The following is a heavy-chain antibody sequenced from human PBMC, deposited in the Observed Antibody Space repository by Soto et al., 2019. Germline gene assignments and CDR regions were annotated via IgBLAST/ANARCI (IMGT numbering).Heavy chain of an antibody. CDR2: INHSGST. V-gene: IGHV4-34*01. J-gene: IGHJ5*02. CDR1: GGSFSGYY. CDR3: ASKAGIAVAYTINWFDP. Sequence: SETLSLTCAVYGGSFSGYYWSWIRQPPGKGLEWIGEINHSGSTNYNPSLKSRVTISVDTSKNQFSLKLSSVTAADTAVYYCASKAGIAVAYTINWFDPWGQGTLVTVSS. D-gene: IGHD6-19*01.